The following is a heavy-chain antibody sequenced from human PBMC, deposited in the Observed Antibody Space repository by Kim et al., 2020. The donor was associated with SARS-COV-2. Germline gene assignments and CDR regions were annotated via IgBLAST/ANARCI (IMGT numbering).Heavy chain of an antibody. D-gene: IGHD3-10*01. CDR1: GFTFSTYS. Sequence: GGSLRLSCAASGFTFSTYSMNWVRQAPGKGLEWISYISSRSSTIYYADSVKGRFTISRDNAKNSLYLQMNCLRAEDTAVYYCARGRPMEVFDYWGQGTLVTVSS. V-gene: IGHV3-48*04. J-gene: IGHJ4*02. CDR2: ISSRSSTI. CDR3: ARGRPMEVFDY.